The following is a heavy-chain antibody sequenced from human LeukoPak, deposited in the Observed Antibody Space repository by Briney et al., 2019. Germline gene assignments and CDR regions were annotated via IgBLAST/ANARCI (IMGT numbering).Heavy chain of an antibody. J-gene: IGHJ4*02. CDR2: ISGSGGST. D-gene: IGHD2-2*01. V-gene: IGHV3-23*01. CDR1: GFTFSSYA. CDR3: AKDRGYCSSTSCPHDY. Sequence: GGSLRLSCAASGFTFSSYAMSWVRQAPGKGLEWVSAISGSGGSTYYADSVKGRFTISRDNPKNTLYLQMNSLRAEDTAVYYCAKDRGYCSSTSCPHDYWGQGTLVTVSS.